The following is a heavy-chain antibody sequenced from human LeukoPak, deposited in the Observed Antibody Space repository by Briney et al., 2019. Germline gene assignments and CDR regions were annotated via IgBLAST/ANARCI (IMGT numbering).Heavy chain of an antibody. CDR3: ATSRPTYYYDSSGSPALDY. Sequence: ASVKVSCKASGYTFTSYYMHWVRQAPGQGLEWMGIINPSGGSTSYAQKFQGRVTMTEDTSTDTAYMELSSLRSEDTAVYYCATSRPTYYYDSSGSPALDYWGQGTLVTVSS. V-gene: IGHV1-46*01. CDR1: GYTFTSYY. D-gene: IGHD3-22*01. CDR2: INPSGGST. J-gene: IGHJ4*02.